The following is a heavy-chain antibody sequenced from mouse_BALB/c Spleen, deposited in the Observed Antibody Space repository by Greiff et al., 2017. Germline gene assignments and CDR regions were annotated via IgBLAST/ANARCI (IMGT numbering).Heavy chain of an antibody. CDR3: ARSGVPPAMDY. Sequence: VQLQQSGAELVKPGASVKLSCKASGYTFTSYWMHWVKQRPGQGLEWIGEINPSNGRTNYNEKFKSKATLTVDKSSSTAYMQLSSLTSEDSAVYYCARSGVPPAMDYWGQGTSVTVSS. V-gene: IGHV1S81*02. J-gene: IGHJ4*01. D-gene: IGHD3-2*02. CDR2: INPSNGRT. CDR1: GYTFTSYW.